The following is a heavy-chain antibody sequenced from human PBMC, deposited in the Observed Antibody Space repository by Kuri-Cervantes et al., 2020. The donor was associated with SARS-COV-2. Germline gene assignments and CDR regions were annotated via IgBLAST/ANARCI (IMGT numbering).Heavy chain of an antibody. D-gene: IGHD2-15*01. V-gene: IGHV4-38-2*02. J-gene: IGHJ3*02. CDR1: GYSISSGYY. CDR3: AREGVSRYHDAFDI. CDR2: IYHSGSA. Sequence: SETLSLTCTVSGYSISSGYYWGWIRQPPGKGLEWIGSIYHSGSAYYNPSLKSRVTISVDTSKNQFSLKLSSVTAADTAVYYCAREGVSRYHDAFDIWGQGTMVTVSS.